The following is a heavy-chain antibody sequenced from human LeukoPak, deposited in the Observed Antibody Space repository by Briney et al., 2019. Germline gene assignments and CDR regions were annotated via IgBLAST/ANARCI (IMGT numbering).Heavy chain of an antibody. CDR1: GFSFGDFA. J-gene: IGHJ1*01. CDR2: IRNRIHGRTA. CDR3: TRGAVNDHGDGQFFQH. Sequence: GGSLRLSCTTSGFSFGDFAMSWVRQPTGKGLEWVGFIRNRIHGRTAEYAASVKGRCTISRDDSISTVYLQINSLKTEDTAVYYCTRGAVNDHGDGQFFQHWGQGTLVTISS. D-gene: IGHD4-17*01. V-gene: IGHV3-49*04.